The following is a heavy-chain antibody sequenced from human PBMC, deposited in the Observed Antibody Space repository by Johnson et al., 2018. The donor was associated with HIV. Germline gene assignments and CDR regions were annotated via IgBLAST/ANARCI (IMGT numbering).Heavy chain of an antibody. CDR2: IKEDGSEE. J-gene: IGHJ3*02. Sequence: VLLVESGGGLVQSGGSLRLSCAASGFTFSRYWMSWVRQAPGKGLEWVANIKEDGSEEYYVDSVKGRFIISRDNSKNTLYLQMNSLRAEDTAVYYCATYTSMITMYVEIKGGAFDIWGQGTMVTVSS. CDR1: GFTFSRYW. CDR3: ATYTSMITMYVEIKGGAFDI. V-gene: IGHV3-7*02. D-gene: IGHD3-16*01.